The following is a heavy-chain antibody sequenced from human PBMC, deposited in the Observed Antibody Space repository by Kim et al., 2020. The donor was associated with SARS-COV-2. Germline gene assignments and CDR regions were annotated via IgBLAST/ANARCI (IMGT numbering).Heavy chain of an antibody. J-gene: IGHJ6*02. CDR3: VKVEHYFDSSGSYDTYNYYGMYV. Sequence: GGSLRLSCAASGFTFNTYGMHWVRQAPGKGLEWLALITYDGINKYYVDSVKGRFTISRDNSKNTLYLQMNSLRAEDTAVYYCVKVEHYFDSSGSYDTYNYYGMYVWGQGTTVIVSS. V-gene: IGHV3-30*18. CDR2: ITYDGINK. CDR1: GFTFNTYG. D-gene: IGHD3-22*01.